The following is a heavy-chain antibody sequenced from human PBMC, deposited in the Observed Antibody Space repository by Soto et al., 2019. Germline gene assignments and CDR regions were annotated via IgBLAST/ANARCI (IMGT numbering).Heavy chain of an antibody. CDR2: ISYDGSNK. J-gene: IGHJ6*02. D-gene: IGHD2-15*01. CDR1: GFTFSSYA. V-gene: IGHV3-30-3*01. CDR3: ARDGKGMDV. Sequence: PGGSLRLSCAASGFTFSSYAMHWVRQAPGKGLEWVAVISYDGSNKYYADSVEGRFTISRDNSKNTLYLQMNSLRAEDTAVYYCARDGKGMDVWGQGTTVTVSS.